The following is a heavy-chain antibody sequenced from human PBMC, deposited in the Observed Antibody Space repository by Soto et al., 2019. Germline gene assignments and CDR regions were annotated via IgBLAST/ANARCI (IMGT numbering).Heavy chain of an antibody. CDR3: ACIVSGGYSYGFYYYGMDV. CDR1: GGSISSSSYY. D-gene: IGHD5-18*01. Sequence: SETLSLTCTVSGGSISSSSYYWGCIRQPPGKGLEWIGSIFYSGSTYYNPSLKSRVTISVDTSKNQFSLKLSSVTAADTAVYYCACIVSGGYSYGFYYYGMDVWGQGTTVS. CDR2: IFYSGST. J-gene: IGHJ6*02. V-gene: IGHV4-39*01.